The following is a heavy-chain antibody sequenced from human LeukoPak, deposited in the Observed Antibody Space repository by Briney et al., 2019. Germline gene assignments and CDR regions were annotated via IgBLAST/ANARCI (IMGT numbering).Heavy chain of an antibody. J-gene: IGHJ4*02. Sequence: LTGGSLRLSCAASGFTLSNYWMFWVRQAPGKGLEWVSRINSEATSTIYADSVKGRFTISRDNAKNTLYLQMNSLRGEDTAVYYCSRGKILGDDFDCWGQGTLVTVSS. CDR2: INSEATST. D-gene: IGHD2-21*02. V-gene: IGHV3-74*01. CDR1: GFTLSNYW. CDR3: SRGKILGDDFDC.